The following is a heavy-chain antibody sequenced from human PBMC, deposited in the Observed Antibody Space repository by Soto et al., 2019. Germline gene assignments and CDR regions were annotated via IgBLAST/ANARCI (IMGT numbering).Heavy chain of an antibody. CDR1: GYTFTSYA. CDR2: INAGNGNT. CDR3: ARDLDIVATIPSFFDY. V-gene: IGHV1-3*01. J-gene: IGHJ4*02. Sequence: QVQLVQSGAEVKKPGASVKVSCKASGYTFTSYAMHWVRQAPGQRLEWMRWINAGNGNTKYSQKFQGRVTITRDTSASTAYMELSSLRSEDTAVYYCARDLDIVATIPSFFDYWGQGTLVTVSS. D-gene: IGHD5-12*01.